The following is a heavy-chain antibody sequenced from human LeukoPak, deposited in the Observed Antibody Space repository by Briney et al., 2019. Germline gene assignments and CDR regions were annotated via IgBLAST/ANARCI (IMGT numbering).Heavy chain of an antibody. CDR2: IIPILGIA. V-gene: IGHV1-69*04. J-gene: IGHJ6*03. CDR3: AREVVVVVAAKGRAGYYYMDV. D-gene: IGHD2-15*01. Sequence: SVKVSCKASGGTFSSYAISWVRQAPGQGLEWMGRIIPILGIANYAQKFQGRVTITAGKSTSTAYMELSSLRSEDTAVYFCAREVVVVVAAKGRAGYYYMDVWGKGTTVTVSS. CDR1: GGTFSSYA.